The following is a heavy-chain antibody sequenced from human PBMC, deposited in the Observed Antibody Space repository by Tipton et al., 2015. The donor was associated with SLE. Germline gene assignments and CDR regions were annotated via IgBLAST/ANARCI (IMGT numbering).Heavy chain of an antibody. V-gene: IGHV4-31*03. Sequence: TLSLTCTVSGGSISSSSYYWGWIRQPPGKGLEWIGYIYYSGSTDYNPSLTSRVTISVDTSKNQFSLKLSSVTAADTAVYYRAVNRQLVGPFDYWGQGTLVTVSS. CDR2: IYYSGST. J-gene: IGHJ4*02. D-gene: IGHD6-6*01. CDR3: AVNRQLVGPFDY. CDR1: GGSISSSSYY.